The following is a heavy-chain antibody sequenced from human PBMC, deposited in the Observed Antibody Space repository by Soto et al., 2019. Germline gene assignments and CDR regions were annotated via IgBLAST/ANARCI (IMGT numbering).Heavy chain of an antibody. Sequence: SVKVSCKASGGTFSSYAISRVRQAPGQGLEWMGGIIPIFGTANYAQKFQGRVTITADKSTSTAYMELSSLRSEDTAVYYCARVGDFNTAMVSRHYYYGMDVWGQGTTVTVSS. D-gene: IGHD5-18*01. CDR3: ARVGDFNTAMVSRHYYYGMDV. J-gene: IGHJ6*02. CDR2: IIPIFGTA. V-gene: IGHV1-69*06. CDR1: GGTFSSYA.